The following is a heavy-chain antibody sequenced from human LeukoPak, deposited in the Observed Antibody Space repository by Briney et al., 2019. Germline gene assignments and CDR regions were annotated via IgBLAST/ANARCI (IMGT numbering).Heavy chain of an antibody. CDR2: INHSGST. Sequence: SETLSLTCAVYGGSFSGYYWSCIRQPPGKGLEWIGEINHSGSTNYNPSLKSRVTISVDTSKNQFSLKLSSVTAADTAVYYCARMRVRGVFLYYFDYWGQGTLVTVSS. J-gene: IGHJ4*02. D-gene: IGHD3-10*01. CDR3: ARMRVRGVFLYYFDY. CDR1: GGSFSGYY. V-gene: IGHV4-34*01.